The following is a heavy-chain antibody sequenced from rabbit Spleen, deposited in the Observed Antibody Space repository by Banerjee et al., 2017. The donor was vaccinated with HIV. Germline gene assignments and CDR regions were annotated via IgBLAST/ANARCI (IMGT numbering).Heavy chain of an antibody. Sequence: QEQLVESGGGLVRPEGSLKLSCKASGFSFSNKAVMCWVRQAPGKGLEWIACIEVGSSGFTYYASWAKGRFTISKTSSTTVTLQVTRLTAADTATYFCARDTSSSFSSYGMDLWGQGTLVTVS. J-gene: IGHJ6*01. D-gene: IGHD1-1*01. CDR3: ARDTSSSFSSYGMDL. V-gene: IGHV1S45*01. CDR2: IEVGSSGFT. CDR1: GFSFSNKAV.